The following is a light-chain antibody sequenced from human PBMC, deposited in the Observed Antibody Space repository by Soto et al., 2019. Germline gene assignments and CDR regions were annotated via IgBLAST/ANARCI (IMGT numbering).Light chain of an antibody. J-gene: IGKJ1*01. V-gene: IGKV3-15*01. CDR2: GAS. CDR3: QQYRNWPRT. CDR1: QSVDIN. Sequence: EILMTQSKATLSLSPGEIVTLSCRASQSVDINLAWYQQKPGQAPRLLIYGASTKATDMPGRFSGRGSGTEFTLTISSLQSEDFAVYYCQQYRNWPRTFGQGTKVDIK.